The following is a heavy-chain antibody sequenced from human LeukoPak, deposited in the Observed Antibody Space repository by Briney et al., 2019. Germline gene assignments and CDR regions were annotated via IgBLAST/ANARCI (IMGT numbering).Heavy chain of an antibody. CDR2: IYSGGST. CDR3: ARDYDSSGYDIWFDP. Sequence: RAGGSLRLSCAASGFTFSSYWMSWVRQAPGKGLEWVSVIYSGGSTYYADSVKGRFTISRDNSKNTLYLQMNSLRAEDTAVYYCARDYDSSGYDIWFDPWGQGTLVTVSS. D-gene: IGHD3-22*01. V-gene: IGHV3-66*01. CDR1: GFTFSSYW. J-gene: IGHJ5*02.